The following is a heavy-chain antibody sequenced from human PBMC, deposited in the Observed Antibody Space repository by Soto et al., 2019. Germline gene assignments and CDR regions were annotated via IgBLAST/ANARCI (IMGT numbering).Heavy chain of an antibody. CDR3: ARDLRSGSYGMDV. CDR1: GFTFISYS. D-gene: IGHD1-26*01. Sequence: WGSLRLSCAASGFTFISYSINFFRHSPVKGLEWVSSISSSSSYIYYADSVKGRFTISRDNAKNSLYLQMNSLRAEDTAVYYCARDLRSGSYGMDVWGQGTTVTVSS. J-gene: IGHJ6*02. V-gene: IGHV3-21*01. CDR2: ISSSSSYI.